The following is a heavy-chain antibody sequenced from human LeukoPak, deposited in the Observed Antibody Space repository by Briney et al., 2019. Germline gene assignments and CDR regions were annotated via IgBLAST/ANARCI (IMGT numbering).Heavy chain of an antibody. Sequence: SETLSLTCAVSGGSISSGGYSWSWIRQPPGKGLEWIGYIYYSGSTYYNPSLKSRVTISVDTSKNQFSLKLSSVTAADTAVYYCARKAPSVTTDDASDIWGQGTMVTVSS. D-gene: IGHD4-17*01. CDR1: GGSISSGGYS. J-gene: IGHJ3*02. CDR3: ARKAPSVTTDDASDI. V-gene: IGHV4-30-4*07. CDR2: IYYSGST.